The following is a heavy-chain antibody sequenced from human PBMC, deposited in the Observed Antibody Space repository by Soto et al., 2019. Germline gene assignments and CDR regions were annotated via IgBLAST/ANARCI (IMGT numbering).Heavy chain of an antibody. J-gene: IGHJ5*02. D-gene: IGHD7-27*01. CDR2: INSDGTTT. Sequence: PGGSLRLSCAASGFTFTSYWMHWVRQAPGMGLMWVSRINSDGTTTTYADSVKGRFTISRDNAKNTLYLQMNSLRAEDTAVYYCGRVATGGYNMFDPWGPGTLVTVSS. V-gene: IGHV3-74*01. CDR3: GRVATGGYNMFDP. CDR1: GFTFTSYW.